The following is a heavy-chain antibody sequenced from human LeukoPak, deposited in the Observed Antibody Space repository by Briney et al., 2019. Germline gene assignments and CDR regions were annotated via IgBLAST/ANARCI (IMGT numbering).Heavy chain of an antibody. V-gene: IGHV4-39*07. CDR2: IYYSGST. D-gene: IGHD3-10*01. Sequence: SETLSLTRTVSGGSLSSSRYYWGWIRSPPGKGVEWIGGIYYSGSTYYNPSLKSRVTISVDTSKTQFSLKLSSVTAADTAVYYCARADGMYGGITMVRGVIIRDNYYYGMDVWGQGTTVTVSS. CDR3: ARADGMYGGITMVRGVIIRDNYYYGMDV. CDR1: GGSLSSSRYY. J-gene: IGHJ6*02.